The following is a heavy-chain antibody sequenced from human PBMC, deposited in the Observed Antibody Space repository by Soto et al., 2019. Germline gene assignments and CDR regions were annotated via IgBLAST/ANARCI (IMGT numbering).Heavy chain of an antibody. CDR3: AKDQRAYYDFWSGYYSGHWFDP. Sequence: GGSLRLSCAASGFTFSSYAMSWVRQAPGKGLEWVSAISGSGGSTYYADSVKGRFTISRDNSKNTLYLQMNSLRAEDTAVYYCAKDQRAYYDFWSGYYSGHWFDPWGQGTLVTVSS. J-gene: IGHJ5*02. CDR2: ISGSGGST. V-gene: IGHV3-23*01. CDR1: GFTFSSYA. D-gene: IGHD3-3*01.